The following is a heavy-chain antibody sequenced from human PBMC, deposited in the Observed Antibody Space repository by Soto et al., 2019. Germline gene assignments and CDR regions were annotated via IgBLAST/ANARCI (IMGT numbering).Heavy chain of an antibody. J-gene: IGHJ5*02. CDR2: IKFDGSEK. V-gene: IGHV3-7*03. CDR1: GFDFSVYW. Sequence: SLRLSCAASGFDFSVYWMSWVRQAPGKGPEWVANIKFDGSEKQYVDSVKGRFTISRDNARNSVFLQMNSLRAGDTAVYYCVKDGGYCSSATCYSPRNHYFDAWGQGTLVTVSS. D-gene: IGHD2-2*01. CDR3: VKDGGYCSSATCYSPRNHYFDA.